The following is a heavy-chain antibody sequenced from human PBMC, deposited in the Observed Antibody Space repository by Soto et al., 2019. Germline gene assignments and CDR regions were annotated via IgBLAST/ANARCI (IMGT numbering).Heavy chain of an antibody. J-gene: IGHJ4*02. CDR2: MYHGGRT. D-gene: IGHD2-8*01. CDR1: GDSVTNYF. Sequence: PSETLSLTCTVAGDSVTNYFWSWMRPPPGKGLEWIGHMYHGGRTNYSPSLKSRVTMSLDSSRNQFSLNLSSVTAADTAVYFCARDPGYCTNGVCPIFDFWGQGLLVTVSS. CDR3: ARDPGYCTNGVCPIFDF. V-gene: IGHV4-59*02.